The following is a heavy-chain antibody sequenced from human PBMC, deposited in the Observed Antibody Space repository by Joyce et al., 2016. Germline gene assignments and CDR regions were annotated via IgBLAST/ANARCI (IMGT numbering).Heavy chain of an antibody. CDR3: ARDGGYYFDY. Sequence: QVHLQESGPGLVKHSETLSLTCTVSGDAVTSLFWNWIRQPPGKGLEWVAHISSTGSTKYNPSLKSRATISLDAPRNQFSLKLTSVTAADTAIYYCARDGGYYFDYWGQGTLVAVSS. J-gene: IGHJ4*02. D-gene: IGHD3-16*01. CDR1: GDAVTSLF. CDR2: ISSTGST. V-gene: IGHV4-59*02.